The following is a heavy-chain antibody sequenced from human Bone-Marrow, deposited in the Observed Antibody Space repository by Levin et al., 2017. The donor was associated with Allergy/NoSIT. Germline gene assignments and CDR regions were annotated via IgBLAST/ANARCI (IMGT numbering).Heavy chain of an antibody. D-gene: IGHD5-24*01. CDR2: ISGSRDRT. CDR1: GFSFSTYT. J-gene: IGHJ5*02. V-gene: IGHV3-23*01. Sequence: PGESLKISCAASGFSFSTYTMSWVRQAPGEGLEWVSAISGSRDRTYYADSAKGRFTISRDNSKNTLYLQMNSLRVEDTAVYYCAREPRSNGYFDPWGQGTLVTVSP. CDR3: AREPRSNGYFDP.